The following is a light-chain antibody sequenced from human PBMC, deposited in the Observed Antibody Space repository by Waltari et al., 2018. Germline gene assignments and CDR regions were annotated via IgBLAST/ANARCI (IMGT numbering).Light chain of an antibody. CDR3: SSYAGRNNLV. J-gene: IGLJ2*01. CDR2: EVS. Sequence: QSALTQPPSASGSPGQSVTISCTGTSSDVGSYNYVSWYQQHPGKAPKLMIYEVSKRPSGGPDRFSGSKSGNTASLTVTGLQAEDDTDYYCSSYAGRNNLVFGGGTKLTVL. CDR1: SSDVGSYNY. V-gene: IGLV2-8*01.